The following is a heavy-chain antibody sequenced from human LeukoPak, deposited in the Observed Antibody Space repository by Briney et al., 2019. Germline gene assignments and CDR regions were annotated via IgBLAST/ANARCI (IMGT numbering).Heavy chain of an antibody. D-gene: IGHD4-23*01. CDR2: VSYSGIT. V-gene: IGHV4-59*08. Sequence: SETLSLTCTDSGGAITAYYLNSLRQPPGKGLEWIGYVSYSGITNYNPSLKSRVTMSAGTSKNHFYLELTSVTAADTAVYFCARRMSPGGWFGPWGQGTPVTVSS. CDR1: GGAITAYY. CDR3: ARRMSPGGWFGP. J-gene: IGHJ5*02.